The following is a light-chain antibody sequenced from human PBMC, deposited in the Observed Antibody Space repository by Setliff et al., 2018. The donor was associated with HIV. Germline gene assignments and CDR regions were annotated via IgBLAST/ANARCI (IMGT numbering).Light chain of an antibody. Sequence: QSVLAQPASVSGSPGQSITISCTGTSSDVGGYSYVSWYQQHPGKAPKLIIYEVRNRPSGVSNRFSGSKSGNTASLTISGLQAEDEADYYCGSYAITNTLPFGTGTK. V-gene: IGLV2-14*01. J-gene: IGLJ1*01. CDR1: SSDVGGYSY. CDR3: GSYAITNTLP. CDR2: EVR.